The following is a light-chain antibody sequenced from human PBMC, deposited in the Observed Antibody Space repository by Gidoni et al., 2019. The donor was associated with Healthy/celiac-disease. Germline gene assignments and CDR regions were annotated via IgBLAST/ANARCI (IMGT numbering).Light chain of an antibody. V-gene: IGKV3-11*01. Sequence: EIVFTQSPATLSLSPGERATLSCRASQSVSSYLAWYQQKPGQAPRLLIYDASNGATGIPARFSGSGAGTDFTRAISSLEPEDFAVYYCQQRSNWPPMYTFGQGTKLEIK. CDR3: QQRSNWPPMYT. J-gene: IGKJ2*01. CDR1: QSVSSY. CDR2: DAS.